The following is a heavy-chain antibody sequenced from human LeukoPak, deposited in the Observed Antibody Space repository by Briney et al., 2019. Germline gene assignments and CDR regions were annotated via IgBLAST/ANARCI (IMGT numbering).Heavy chain of an antibody. CDR1: GLRFNSYE. CDR3: ARLTGATTGGFDP. D-gene: IGHD1-1*01. Sequence: GGSLRLSCAASGLRFNSYEMNWVRQAPGKGLEWLSYITSSGSSIYYADSVKGRFTISRDNAKSSLYLQMNSLRAEDTAVYYCARLTGATTGGFDPWGQGTLVTVSS. V-gene: IGHV3-48*03. J-gene: IGHJ5*02. CDR2: ITSSGSSI.